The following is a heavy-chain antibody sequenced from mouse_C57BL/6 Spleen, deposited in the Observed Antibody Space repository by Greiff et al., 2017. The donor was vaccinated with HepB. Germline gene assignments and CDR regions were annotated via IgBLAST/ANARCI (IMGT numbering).Heavy chain of an antibody. V-gene: IGHV1-55*01. D-gene: IGHD1-1*01. J-gene: IGHJ2*01. Sequence: QVQLKQPGAELVKPGASVKMSCKASGYTFTSYWITWVKQRPGQGLEWIGDIYPGSGSTNYNEKFKSKATLTVDTSSSTAYMQLSSLTSEDSAVYYCAREKLREGYFDYWGKGTTLTVSS. CDR1: GYTFTSYW. CDR2: IYPGSGST. CDR3: AREKLREGYFDY.